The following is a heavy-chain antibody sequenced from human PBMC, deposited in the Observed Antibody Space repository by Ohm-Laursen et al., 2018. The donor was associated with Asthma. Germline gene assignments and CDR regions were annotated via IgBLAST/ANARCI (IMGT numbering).Heavy chain of an antibody. CDR1: GFTFSSYG. CDR2: ISYDGSNK. D-gene: IGHD2-21*02. V-gene: IGHV3-33*05. J-gene: IGHJ4*02. Sequence: RSLRLSCTAAGFTFSSYGMHWVRQAPGKGLEWVAVISYDGSNKYYADSVKGRFTISRDNSKNTLYLQMNSLRADDTAVYYCARDPFCGGGDCYSGFDYWGQGTLVTVSS. CDR3: ARDPFCGGGDCYSGFDY.